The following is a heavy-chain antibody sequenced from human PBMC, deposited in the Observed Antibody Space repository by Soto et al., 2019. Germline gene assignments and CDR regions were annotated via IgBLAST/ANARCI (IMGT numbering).Heavy chain of an antibody. Sequence: QVQLVESGGGVVQPGRSLRLSCAASGFTFSSYGMHWVRQAPGKGLEWVAVISYEGSNKYYADSVKGRFTISRDNSKNTLYLQMNSLRAEDTAVYYCAKEGRGYYDSSGYYYGYDAFDIWGQGTMVTVSS. CDR2: ISYEGSNK. V-gene: IGHV3-30*18. J-gene: IGHJ3*02. CDR3: AKEGRGYYDSSGYYYGYDAFDI. D-gene: IGHD3-22*01. CDR1: GFTFSSYG.